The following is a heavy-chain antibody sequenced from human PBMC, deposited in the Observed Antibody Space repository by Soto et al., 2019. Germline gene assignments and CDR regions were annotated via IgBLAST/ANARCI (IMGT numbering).Heavy chain of an antibody. CDR1: GYTFTSYG. CDR3: ARDFSSSGYYPTPFDY. V-gene: IGHV1-18*01. CDR2: ISAYNGNT. Sequence: ASVKVSCKASGYTFTSYGISWVRQAPGQGLEWMGWISAYNGNTNYAQKLQGRVTMTTDTSTSTAYMELRSLRFDDTAVYYCARDFSSSGYYPTPFDYWGQGTLVTVSS. J-gene: IGHJ4*02. D-gene: IGHD3-22*01.